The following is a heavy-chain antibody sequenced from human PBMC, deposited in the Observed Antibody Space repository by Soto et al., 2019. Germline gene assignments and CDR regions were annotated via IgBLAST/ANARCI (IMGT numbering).Heavy chain of an antibody. V-gene: IGHV3-33*01. CDR2: IWYDGSNK. J-gene: IGHJ6*02. D-gene: IGHD3-10*01. CDR3: ARDRITMVRGVYYGMHV. CDR1: GFTFSSYG. Sequence: PGGSLRLSCAASGFTFSSYGMHWVRQAPGKGLEWVAVIWYDGSNKYYADSVKGRFTISRDNSKNTLYLQMNSLRAEDTAVYYCARDRITMVRGVYYGMHVCGPGTTVTVYS.